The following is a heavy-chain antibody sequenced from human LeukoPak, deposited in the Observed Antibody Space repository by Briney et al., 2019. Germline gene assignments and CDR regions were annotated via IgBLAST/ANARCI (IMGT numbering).Heavy chain of an antibody. V-gene: IGHV3-11*01. CDR3: ATSSGSSA. CDR1: GFAFSDYY. D-gene: IGHD3-10*01. J-gene: IGHJ5*02. CDR2: ITTSGDTL. Sequence: PGGSLRLSCAASGFAFSDYYMSWFRQAPGKGLEWVSYITTSGDTLHYADSVKGRFTISRDNTRKLLYLQMNSLRAEDTAVYYCATSSGSSAWGQGTLVTVSS.